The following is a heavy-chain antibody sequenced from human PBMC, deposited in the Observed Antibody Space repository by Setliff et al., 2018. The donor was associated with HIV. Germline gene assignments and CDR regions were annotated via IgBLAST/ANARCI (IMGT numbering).Heavy chain of an antibody. V-gene: IGHV3-48*03. CDR2: ISSSDSTI. CDR3: ARLSPPDDYGDLGGVDY. CDR1: GFTFSTYE. J-gene: IGHJ4*02. Sequence: PGGSLRLSCAASGFTFSTYEMNWVRQAPGKGLEWVAYISSSDSTIYYADSVKGRFTIYRDNAKNSLFLQMDSLRVEDTAFYYCARLSPPDDYGDLGGVDYWGQGTLVTVSS. D-gene: IGHD4-17*01.